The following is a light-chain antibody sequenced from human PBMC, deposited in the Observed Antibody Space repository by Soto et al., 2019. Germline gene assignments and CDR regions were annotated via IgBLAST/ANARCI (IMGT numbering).Light chain of an antibody. Sequence: DIQMTQSPSTLSASVGDRVTITCRASQSVRSWLAWYQQKPGRAPKFLIYDASSWESGVPSRFSGSGSGTEFTLTISNLQPDDFATYYCQQYDNYPLTFGGGTRWIS. CDR3: QQYDNYPLT. V-gene: IGKV1-5*01. J-gene: IGKJ4*01. CDR2: DAS. CDR1: QSVRSW.